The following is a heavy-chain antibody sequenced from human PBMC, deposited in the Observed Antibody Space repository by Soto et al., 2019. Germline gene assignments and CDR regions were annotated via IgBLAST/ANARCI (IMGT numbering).Heavy chain of an antibody. V-gene: IGHV3-66*01. CDR3: ASRIYCSGGSCYSDYYYYMDV. D-gene: IGHD2-15*01. CDR1: GFTVSSNY. J-gene: IGHJ6*03. Sequence: EVQLVESGGGLVQPGGSLRLSCAASGFTVSSNYMSWVRQAPGKGLEWVSVIYSGGSTYYADSVKGRFTISRDNSKNTLYVQMNSLRAEDTAVYYCASRIYCSGGSCYSDYYYYMDVWGKGTTVTVSS. CDR2: IYSGGST.